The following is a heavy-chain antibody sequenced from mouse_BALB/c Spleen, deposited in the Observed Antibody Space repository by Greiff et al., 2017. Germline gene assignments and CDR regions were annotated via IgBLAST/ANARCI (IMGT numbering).Heavy chain of an antibody. Sequence: EVQLVESGGGLVQPGGSRKLSCAASGFTFSDYGMAWVRQAPGKGPEWVAFISNLAYSIYYADTVTGRFTISRENAKNTLYLEMSSLRSEDTAMYYCARSLYYYGSSYAMDYWGQGTSVTVSS. D-gene: IGHD1-1*01. CDR1: GFTFSDYG. CDR2: ISNLAYSI. V-gene: IGHV5-15*02. J-gene: IGHJ4*01. CDR3: ARSLYYYGSSYAMDY.